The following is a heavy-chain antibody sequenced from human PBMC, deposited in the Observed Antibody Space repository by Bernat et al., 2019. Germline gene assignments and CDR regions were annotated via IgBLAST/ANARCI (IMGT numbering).Heavy chain of an antibody. Sequence: EVQLLESGGGLVQPGGSLRLSCAASGFTFSSYAMSWVRQAPGKGLEWVSAISGSGGSTYYADSVKGRFTISRDNSKNTLYLQMNSLRAEDTAVYYCAKDGAPDYGSGSNVPHYFDYWGQGTLVTVSS. CDR1: GFTFSSYA. V-gene: IGHV3-23*01. CDR2: ISGSGGST. CDR3: AKDGAPDYGSGSNVPHYFDY. D-gene: IGHD3-10*01. J-gene: IGHJ4*02.